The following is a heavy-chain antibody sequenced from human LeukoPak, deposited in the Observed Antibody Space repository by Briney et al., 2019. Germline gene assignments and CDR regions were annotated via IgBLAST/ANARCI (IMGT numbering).Heavy chain of an antibody. D-gene: IGHD4-17*01. CDR3: AREVDYVFDF. J-gene: IGHJ4*02. V-gene: IGHV3-21*01. CDR1: GFPFISYS. CDR2: ISSSGSYI. Sequence: GGSLRLSCVASGFPFISYSMNWVRQAPGRGLEWVPSISSSGSYISYADSVKGRFTISRDNAKNSLYLQMSSLRAEDTAVYYCAREVDYVFDFRGQGTLVTVSS.